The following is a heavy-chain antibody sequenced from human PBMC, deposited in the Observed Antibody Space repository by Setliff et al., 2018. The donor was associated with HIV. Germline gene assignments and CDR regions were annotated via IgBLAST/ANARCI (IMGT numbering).Heavy chain of an antibody. CDR3: ATCRHRPSNWFDP. CDR1: GGSISSHY. Sequence: PSETLSLTCTVSGGSISSHYWSWIRQPPGKGLEWIGSVYNSGITFKNPSLKSRVTISVDRSGNQFSLRLTSVTAADTAVYYCATCRHRPSNWFDPWGQGTVVTVSS. J-gene: IGHJ5*02. V-gene: IGHV4-39*07. CDR2: VYNSGIT.